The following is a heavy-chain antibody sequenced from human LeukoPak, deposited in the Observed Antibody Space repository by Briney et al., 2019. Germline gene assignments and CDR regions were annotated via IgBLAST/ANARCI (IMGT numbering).Heavy chain of an antibody. J-gene: IGHJ4*02. CDR2: INYSGST. V-gene: IGHV4-59*11. D-gene: IGHD3-22*01. Sequence: SETLSLTCTVSGGSIGSHSWSWIRQPPGKGLEWIGYINYSGSTNCNHSLKSRVTISIDMAKNQVSLKLSSVTAADTAVYYCATFYYDSSGYRDWGQGTLVTVSS. CDR1: GGSIGSHS. CDR3: ATFYYDSSGYRD.